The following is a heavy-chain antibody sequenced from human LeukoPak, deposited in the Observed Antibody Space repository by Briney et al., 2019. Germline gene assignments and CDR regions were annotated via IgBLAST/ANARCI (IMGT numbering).Heavy chain of an antibody. CDR1: GGTFSSYA. Sequence: ASVKVSCKASGGTFSSYAISWVRQAPGQGLEWMGWINPNSGGTNFAQKFQGRVTITRHTSISTVYMELNSLRSDDTAVYYCARDGSGVAYYYYYMDVWGKGTTVTVSS. D-gene: IGHD2-21*01. J-gene: IGHJ6*03. CDR2: INPNSGGT. CDR3: ARDGSGVAYYYYYMDV. V-gene: IGHV1-2*02.